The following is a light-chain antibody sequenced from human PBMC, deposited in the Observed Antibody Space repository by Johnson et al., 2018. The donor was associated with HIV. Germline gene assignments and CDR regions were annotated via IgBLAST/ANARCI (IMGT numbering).Light chain of an antibody. V-gene: IGLV1-51*01. CDR2: DNN. CDR3: GTWDSTLYV. Sequence: SVLTQPPSVSAAPGQKVTISCSGSRSNIGNNYVSWYQQLPGTAPKLLIYDNNKRPSGIPDRFSGSKSGTSATLGITGLQTGDEADYYCGTWDSTLYVFGTGTDVTVL. J-gene: IGLJ1*01. CDR1: RSNIGNNY.